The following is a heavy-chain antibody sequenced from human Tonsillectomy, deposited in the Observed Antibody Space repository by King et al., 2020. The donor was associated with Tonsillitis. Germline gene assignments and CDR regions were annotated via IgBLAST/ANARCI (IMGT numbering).Heavy chain of an antibody. D-gene: IGHD5-12*01. J-gene: IGHJ5*01. V-gene: IGHV3-53*01. Sequence: VQLVESGGGLIQPGGSLRLSCAASGFIVSSNFMSWVRQAPGKGLEWVSVIYSGGSSYYADSVKGRFTISRDNSRNTVYLQMNSLRAEDTAVYYCARGPDSGYEYARFESWGQGTLVTVSS. CDR2: IYSGGSS. CDR1: GFIVSSNF. CDR3: ARGPDSGYEYARFES.